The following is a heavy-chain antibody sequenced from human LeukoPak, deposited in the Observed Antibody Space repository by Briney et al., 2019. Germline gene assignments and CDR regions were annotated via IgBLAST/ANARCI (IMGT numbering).Heavy chain of an antibody. CDR2: INPNSGGT. CDR1: GYTFTGYY. J-gene: IGHJ3*02. CDR3: AREGVGIVGANDAFDI. D-gene: IGHD1-26*01. V-gene: IGHV1-2*04. Sequence: GASVKVSCKASGYTFTGYYMHWVRQAPGQGLEWMGWINPNSGGTNYAQKFQGWVTMTRDTSISTAYTELSRLRSDDTAVYYCAREGVGIVGANDAFDIWGQGTMVTVSS.